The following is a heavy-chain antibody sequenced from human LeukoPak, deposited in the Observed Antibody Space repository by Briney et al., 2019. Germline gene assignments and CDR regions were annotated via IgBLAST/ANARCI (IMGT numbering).Heavy chain of an antibody. CDR3: TRGAGWLIDY. V-gene: IGHV4-59*01. CDR2: FHNCGTS. D-gene: IGHD3-16*01. Sequence: SETLSLTCTVSDDSISDYYRGWIRQPPGKGLEWIGYFHNCGTSTYNPSLKSRVTTSADKSKNQFSLKQNSLTTADTAVYYCTRGAGWLIDYWGQGILVTVSS. J-gene: IGHJ4*02. CDR1: DDSISDYY.